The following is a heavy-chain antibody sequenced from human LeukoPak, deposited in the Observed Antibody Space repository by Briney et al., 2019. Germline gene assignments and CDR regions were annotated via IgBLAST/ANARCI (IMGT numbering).Heavy chain of an antibody. J-gene: IGHJ4*02. CDR2: IFHSGST. CDR3: AGEGDYWHRLDH. V-gene: IGHV4-59*01. D-gene: IGHD4-17*01. CDR1: GGSIRDYY. Sequence: PPETLSLTCTVSGGSIRDYYWTWIRQPPGKGLEWIGNIFHSGSTNYNPSLKSRVTISVETSKNQFSLRLSSVTAADTAVYYCAGEGDYWHRLDHWGRGTLVTVSS.